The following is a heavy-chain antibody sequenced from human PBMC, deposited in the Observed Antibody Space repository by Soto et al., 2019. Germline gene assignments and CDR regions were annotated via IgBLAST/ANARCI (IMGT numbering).Heavy chain of an antibody. Sequence: GAPVKVSCKASGYTFTSYGISWVRQAPGQGLEWMGWISAYNGNTNYAQKLQGRVTMTTDTSTSTAYMELRSLRSDDTAVYYCARDRQVVRGVMAYYYYYGMDVWGQGTTVTVSS. D-gene: IGHD3-10*01. CDR1: GYTFTSYG. J-gene: IGHJ6*02. CDR2: ISAYNGNT. CDR3: ARDRQVVRGVMAYYYYYGMDV. V-gene: IGHV1-18*04.